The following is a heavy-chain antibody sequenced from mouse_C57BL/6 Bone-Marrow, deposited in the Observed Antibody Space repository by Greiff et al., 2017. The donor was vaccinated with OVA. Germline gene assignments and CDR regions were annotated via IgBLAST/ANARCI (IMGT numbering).Heavy chain of an antibody. CDR2: ISSGGSYT. V-gene: IGHV5-6*01. J-gene: IGHJ2*01. CDR1: GFTFSSYG. D-gene: IGHD2-2*01. CDR3: ARHTMVKVVDY. Sequence: DVQLQESGGDLVKPGGSLKLSCAASGFTFSSYGMSWVRQTPDKRLEWVATISSGGSYTYYPDSVKGRFTISRDNAKNTLYLQMSSLKSEDTAMYYCARHTMVKVVDYWGQGTTLTVSS.